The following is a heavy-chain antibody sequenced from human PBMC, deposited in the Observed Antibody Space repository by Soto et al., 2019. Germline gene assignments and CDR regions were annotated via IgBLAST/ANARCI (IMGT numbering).Heavy chain of an antibody. J-gene: IGHJ4*02. Sequence: LRLSCAASGFTFSSYWMNWVRQAPGKGLEWVASINQDGREKIYVDSVKGRFTISRDNAKNSLYLQMNSLRAEDTAVYYCAIPRDFWGQGTLVTVSS. CDR3: AIPRDF. CDR2: INQDGREK. CDR1: GFTFSSYW. V-gene: IGHV3-7*01.